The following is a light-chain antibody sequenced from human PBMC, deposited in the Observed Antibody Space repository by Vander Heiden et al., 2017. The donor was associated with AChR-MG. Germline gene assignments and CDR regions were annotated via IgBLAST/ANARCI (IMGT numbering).Light chain of an antibody. Sequence: EIVLTQSPGTLSLSPGERATPSCRASQSVSSSYLAWYQQKPGQAPRLLIYGASSRATGIPDRFSGSGSGTDFTLTISRLEPEDFAVYYWQQDGSSPLFGHGTKVDIK. J-gene: IGKJ3*01. V-gene: IGKV3-20*01. CDR3: QQDGSSPL. CDR2: GAS. CDR1: QSVSSSY.